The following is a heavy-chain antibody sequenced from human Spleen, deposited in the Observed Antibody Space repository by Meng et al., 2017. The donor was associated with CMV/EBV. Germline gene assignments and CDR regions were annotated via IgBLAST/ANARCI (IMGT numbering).Heavy chain of an antibody. J-gene: IGHJ4*02. CDR1: RFIFSDYY. D-gene: IGHD6-19*01. V-gene: IGHV3-11*01. CDR3: ARVTGYSSGWGDFDF. Sequence: GGSLRLSCAASRFIFSDYYMSWIRQAPGKGLEWISYISSSGNTIYYADSVKGRFTISRDNAKNSLYLQMNSLRAEDTALYYCARVTGYSSGWGDFDFWGQGTLVTVSS. CDR2: ISSSGNTI.